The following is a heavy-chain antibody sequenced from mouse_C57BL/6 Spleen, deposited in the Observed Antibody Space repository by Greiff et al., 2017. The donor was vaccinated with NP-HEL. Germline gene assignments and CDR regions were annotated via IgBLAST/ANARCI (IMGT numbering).Heavy chain of an antibody. D-gene: IGHD4-1*01. J-gene: IGHJ2*01. Sequence: QVQLQQSGPELVKPGASVKISCKASGYAFSSSWMNWVKQRPGKGLEWIGRIYPGDGDTNYNGKFKGKATLTADKSSSTAYMQLSSLTSEDSAVYFCARPNWDGNYFDYWGQGTTLTVSS. CDR1: GYAFSSSW. CDR2: IYPGDGDT. CDR3: ARPNWDGNYFDY. V-gene: IGHV1-82*01.